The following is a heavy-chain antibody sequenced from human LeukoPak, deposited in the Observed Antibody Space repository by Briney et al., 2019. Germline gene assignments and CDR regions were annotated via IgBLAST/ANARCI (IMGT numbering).Heavy chain of an antibody. CDR2: IYYSGST. CDR3: AQVSMIGDLKQYYFDF. CDR1: GFPINSHSY. Sequence: SETLCLTCSVSGFPINSHSYCCCVRQSPRRGQEWIGSIYYSGSTYYNPSLKSRITVSIDTSKSQFSLRLTSVTAADTAIYYCAQVSMIGDLKQYYFDFWGHGTLVTVSS. D-gene: IGHD3-22*01. J-gene: IGHJ4*01. V-gene: IGHV4-38-2*02.